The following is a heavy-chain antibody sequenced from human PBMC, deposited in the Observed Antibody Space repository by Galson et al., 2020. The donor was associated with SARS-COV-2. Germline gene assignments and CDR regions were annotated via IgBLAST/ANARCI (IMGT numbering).Heavy chain of an antibody. CDR1: GLTFSRHW. CDR2: INQDGSEK. J-gene: IGHJ6*03. CDR3: ATDIVATGAYYYYMDV. D-gene: IGHD5-12*01. V-gene: IGHV3-7*03. Sequence: GGSLRLSCAASGLTFSRHWMSWVRKAPGKGLGGWANINQDGSEKYSVDSAKGRFTISRDNAKNSLYLQMDSLSAEDTSVYYCATDIVATGAYYYYMDVWGKGTTVTVSS.